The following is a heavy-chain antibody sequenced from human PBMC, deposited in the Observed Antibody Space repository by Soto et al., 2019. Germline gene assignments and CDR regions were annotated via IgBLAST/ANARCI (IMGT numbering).Heavy chain of an antibody. CDR1: GFTFSTYG. CDR3: GRDGALGDTAVVDS. Sequence: QVQLVESGGGVVQPGKSLRLSCAASGFTFSTYGMHWVRQAPGKGLEWVAVIWYDGSNKYHGDSLKGRFTISRDNSKTTLYLQINNLRAEDTAVYSCGRDGALGDTAVVDSWGQGTRVTVSS. D-gene: IGHD5-18*01. J-gene: IGHJ4*02. CDR2: IWYDGSNK. V-gene: IGHV3-33*01.